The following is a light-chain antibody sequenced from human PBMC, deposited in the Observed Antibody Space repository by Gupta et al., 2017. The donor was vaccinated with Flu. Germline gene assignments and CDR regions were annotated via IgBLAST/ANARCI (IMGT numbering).Light chain of an antibody. V-gene: IGKV2-28*01. Sequence: DIVMTQSPLSLPVTPGEPAAISCRSSQSLLHSNGYNYLDWYLQKPGQSPQLLIYLGSNRASGVPDKFSGSGSGTDFTLKISRVEAEDVGAYYCRQALQDFRTFGEGTKVEIK. CDR1: QSLLHSNGYNY. CDR3: RQALQDFRT. CDR2: LGS. J-gene: IGKJ4*02.